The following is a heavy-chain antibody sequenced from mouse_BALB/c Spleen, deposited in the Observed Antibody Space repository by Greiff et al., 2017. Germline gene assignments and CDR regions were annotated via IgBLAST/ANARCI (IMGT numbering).Heavy chain of an antibody. Sequence: DVHLVESGAELVRPGALVKLSCKASGFNIKDYYMHWVKQRPEQGLEWIGWIDPENGNTIYDPKFQGKASITADTSSNTAYLQLSSLTSEDTAVYYCARGDYGSSYWFAYWGQGTLVTVSA. V-gene: IGHV14-1*02. CDR3: ARGDYGSSYWFAY. J-gene: IGHJ3*01. D-gene: IGHD1-1*01. CDR1: GFNIKDYY. CDR2: IDPENGNT.